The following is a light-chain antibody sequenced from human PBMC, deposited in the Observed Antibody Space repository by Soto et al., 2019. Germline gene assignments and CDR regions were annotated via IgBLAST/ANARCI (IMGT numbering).Light chain of an antibody. J-gene: IGKJ5*01. CDR1: QSVSSY. CDR2: DAS. V-gene: IGKV3-11*01. CDR3: QQRSNWPPIT. Sequence: MVLTQSPATLSLSPGGRASRSCRASQSVSSYLAWYQQKPGQAPRLLIYDASNRATGIPARFSGSGSGTDFTLTISSLEPEDFAVYYCQQRSNWPPITFGQGTRLEIK.